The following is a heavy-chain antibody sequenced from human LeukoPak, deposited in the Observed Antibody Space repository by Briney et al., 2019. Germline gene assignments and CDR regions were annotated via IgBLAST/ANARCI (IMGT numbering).Heavy chain of an antibody. CDR3: AREMVPAASRYYYYYMDV. CDR1: GFTFDDYG. Sequence: PGGSLRLSCAASGFTFDDYGMSWVRQAPGKGLEWVSGINWNGGSTGYADSVKGRFTISRDNAKNSLYLQMNSLRAEDTALYYCAREMVPAASRYYYYYMDVWGKGTAVTVSS. V-gene: IGHV3-20*04. D-gene: IGHD2-2*01. CDR2: INWNGGST. J-gene: IGHJ6*03.